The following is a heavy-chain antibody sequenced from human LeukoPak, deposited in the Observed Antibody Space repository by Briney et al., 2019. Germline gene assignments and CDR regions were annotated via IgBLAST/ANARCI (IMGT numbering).Heavy chain of an antibody. V-gene: IGHV4-59*01. J-gene: IGHJ4*02. CDR3: ARVGGNVDY. CDR2: IYYSGST. Sequence: KPSETLSLTCTVSGGSISSYYWIWIRQPPGKGLEWIGYIYYSGSTNYNPSLKSRVTISVDTSKNQFSLKLSSVTAADTAVYYCARVGGNVDYWGQGTLVTVSS. CDR1: GGSISSYY. D-gene: IGHD4-23*01.